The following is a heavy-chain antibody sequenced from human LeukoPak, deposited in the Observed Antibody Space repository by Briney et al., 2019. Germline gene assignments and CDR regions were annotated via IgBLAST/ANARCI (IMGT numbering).Heavy chain of an antibody. Sequence: PGGSLRLSCAASGFTFSSSAMSWVRLAPGKGLEWVSAISGSGCSTYYADSVKGRFTISRDNSKNTLYLQMNSLRAEDTAVYYCAKGGRRLPGIYYYYMDVWGKGTTVTISS. J-gene: IGHJ6*03. CDR3: AKGGRRLPGIYYYYMDV. D-gene: IGHD6-25*01. CDR1: GFTFSSSA. CDR2: ISGSGCST. V-gene: IGHV3-23*01.